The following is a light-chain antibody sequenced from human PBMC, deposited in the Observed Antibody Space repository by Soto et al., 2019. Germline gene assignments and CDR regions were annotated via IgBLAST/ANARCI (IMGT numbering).Light chain of an antibody. J-gene: IGLJ1*01. Sequence: QSVLTQPPSVSAAPGQKGTISCSGSSFNIGNNYVSWYQQLPGTAPKLLIYENNKRPSGILDRFSGFKSGTSATLGITGLQTGDEADYYCGTWDSSLSAFVFGTGTKATVL. CDR1: SFNIGNNY. CDR2: ENN. CDR3: GTWDSSLSAFV. V-gene: IGLV1-51*02.